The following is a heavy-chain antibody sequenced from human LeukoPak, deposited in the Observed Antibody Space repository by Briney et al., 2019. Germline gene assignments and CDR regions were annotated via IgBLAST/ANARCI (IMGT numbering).Heavy chain of an antibody. CDR2: IDRDGSEK. CDR1: GFTFRSYR. CDR3: ARALEGHVDY. J-gene: IGHJ4*02. V-gene: IGHV3-7*01. Sequence: PGGSLRLSCAASGFTFRSYRMSWVRQAPGKGLEWVANIDRDGSEKYYVDSVKGRFTISRDNTKNSLYLQMNSLRADDTAVYYCARALEGHVDYWGQGTLVTVSS.